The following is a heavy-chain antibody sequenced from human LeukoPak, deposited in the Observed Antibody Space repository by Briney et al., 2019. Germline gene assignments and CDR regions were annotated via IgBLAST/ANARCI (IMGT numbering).Heavy chain of an antibody. V-gene: IGHV1-69*01. Sequence: ASLKVSCKASGGTFSSYTFSWVRQAPGQGLEWMGGIIPIFGTANYAQKFQGRVTITADESTSTAYMELSSLRSEDTAVYYCARSWSGPPYNWFDPWGQGTLVTVSS. D-gene: IGHD3-3*01. CDR2: IIPIFGTA. J-gene: IGHJ5*02. CDR1: GGTFSSYT. CDR3: ARSWSGPPYNWFDP.